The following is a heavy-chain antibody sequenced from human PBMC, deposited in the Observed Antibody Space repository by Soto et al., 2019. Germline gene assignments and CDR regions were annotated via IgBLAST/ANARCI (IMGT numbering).Heavy chain of an antibody. CDR3: ARGTSYYYYVH. V-gene: IGHV3-7*01. D-gene: IGHD3-22*01. Sequence: GGSLRLSCAASGFTFSSYWMSWVRQAPGKGVEWVANIKQDGSEKYYVDSVKGRFTISRDNAKNSLYLQMNSLRAEDTAVYYCARGTSYYYYVHWGQGTLVTVSS. J-gene: IGHJ4*02. CDR1: GFTFSSYW. CDR2: IKQDGSEK.